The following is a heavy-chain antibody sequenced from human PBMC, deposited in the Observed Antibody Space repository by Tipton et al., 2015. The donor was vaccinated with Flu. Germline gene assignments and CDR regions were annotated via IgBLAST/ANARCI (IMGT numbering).Heavy chain of an antibody. CDR2: ISYSGIT. Sequence: PGLVKPSETLSLTCTVSGASVNSGSYYWTWIRQPPGKGLEWIGHISYSGITHCNPSLKSRVVISVDTSKNQFSLKLTSATAADTAIYYCARGGNYYGSGRFPYFDSWGQGTLVAVSS. V-gene: IGHV4-61*01. J-gene: IGHJ4*02. CDR3: ARGGNYYGSGRFPYFDS. D-gene: IGHD3-10*01. CDR1: GASVNSGSYY.